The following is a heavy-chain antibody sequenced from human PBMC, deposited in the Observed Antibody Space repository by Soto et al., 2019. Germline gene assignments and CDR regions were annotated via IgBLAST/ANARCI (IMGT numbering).Heavy chain of an antibody. Sequence: PGGSLRLSCAASGFTVSNNYMTWVRQAPGRGLEWVSVMHSDGTTYYADSVKGRFTISRDTSKNTLYLQMNSLRAEDTAVYYCARESKGGTYSYYFDYWGQGTLVTVSS. CDR3: ARESKGGTYSYYFDY. D-gene: IGHD1-26*01. CDR1: GFTVSNNY. V-gene: IGHV3-66*01. CDR2: MHSDGTT. J-gene: IGHJ4*02.